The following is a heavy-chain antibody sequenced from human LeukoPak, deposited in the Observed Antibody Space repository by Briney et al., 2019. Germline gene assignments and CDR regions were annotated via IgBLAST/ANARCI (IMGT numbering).Heavy chain of an antibody. CDR2: IYSGGST. CDR1: GFTVSSNY. Sequence: GGSLRLSCAASGFTVSSNYMSWVRQAPGKGLGWVSVIYSGGSTYYADFVKGRFTISRHNSKNTLYFQMNSLRAEDTAVYYCARSKWELLVDYWGQGTLVTVSS. D-gene: IGHD1-26*01. V-gene: IGHV3-53*04. J-gene: IGHJ4*02. CDR3: ARSKWELLVDY.